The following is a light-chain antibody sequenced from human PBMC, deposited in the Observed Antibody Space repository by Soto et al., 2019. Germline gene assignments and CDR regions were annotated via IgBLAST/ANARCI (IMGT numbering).Light chain of an antibody. CDR1: QSVLYSSNNKNY. Sequence: DIVMTQSPDSLAVSLGERATINCKSSQSVLYSSNNKNYLAWYQQKPGQPPKLLIYWASTRESGVPDRFSGSGSGTDCPLTISSLQAEDVAVYYCQQYYSTPHTFGQGTKLEIK. J-gene: IGKJ2*01. V-gene: IGKV4-1*01. CDR2: WAS. CDR3: QQYYSTPHT.